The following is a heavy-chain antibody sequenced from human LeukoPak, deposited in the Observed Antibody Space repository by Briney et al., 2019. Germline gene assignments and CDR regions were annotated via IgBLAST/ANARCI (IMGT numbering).Heavy chain of an antibody. CDR2: MNPNSGNT. CDR3: ASGGIAYNWFDP. CDR1: GYTFTSYD. Sequence: ASVKVSCKASGYTFTSYDINWVRQATGQGLEWVGWMNPNSGNTGYAQKFQGRVTMTRNTSISTAYMELSSLRSEDTAVYYCASGGIAYNWFDPWGQGTLVTVSS. D-gene: IGHD6-13*01. J-gene: IGHJ5*02. V-gene: IGHV1-8*01.